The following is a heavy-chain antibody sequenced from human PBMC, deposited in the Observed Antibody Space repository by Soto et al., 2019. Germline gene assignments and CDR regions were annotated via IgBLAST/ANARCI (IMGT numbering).Heavy chain of an antibody. CDR1: GFTFSSYG. Sequence: GGSLRLSCAASGFTFSSYGMHWVRQAPGKGLKWVKVISYDGSNKYYAETVKDRFTISRDNSKNSLYLQMNSLRAEDTAVYYCANRNHRTGVWYYLDYWGQGALVTVSS. CDR3: ANRNHRTGVWYYLDY. V-gene: IGHV3-30*18. CDR2: ISYDGSNK. D-gene: IGHD7-27*01. J-gene: IGHJ4*02.